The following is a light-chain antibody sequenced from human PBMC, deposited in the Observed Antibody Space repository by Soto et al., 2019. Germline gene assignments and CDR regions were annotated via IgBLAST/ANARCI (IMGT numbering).Light chain of an antibody. V-gene: IGKV3-20*01. CDR1: QSVASSY. J-gene: IGKJ1*01. CDR3: HHFGSLPET. Sequence: EVVLTQSPGTLSLSPGERVTLSCRASQSVASSYLAWYQQKPGRAPRLLFYSASSRATGIPDRFSGSGSGKDFTLTISRLEPEDFAVYYWHHFGSLPETFGQGTNVE. CDR2: SAS.